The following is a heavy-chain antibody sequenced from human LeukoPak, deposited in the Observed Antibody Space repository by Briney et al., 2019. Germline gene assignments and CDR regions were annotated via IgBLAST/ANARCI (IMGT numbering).Heavy chain of an antibody. V-gene: IGHV4-59*01. CDR3: AGGYSSSWYYFDY. D-gene: IGHD6-13*01. Sequence: SETLSLTXTVSGGSISSYYWSWIRQPQGKGLEWIGYIYYSGSTNYNPSLKSRVTISVDTSKNQFSLKLSSVAAADTAVYYCAGGYSSSWYYFDYWGQGTLVTVSS. CDR2: IYYSGST. CDR1: GGSISSYY. J-gene: IGHJ4*02.